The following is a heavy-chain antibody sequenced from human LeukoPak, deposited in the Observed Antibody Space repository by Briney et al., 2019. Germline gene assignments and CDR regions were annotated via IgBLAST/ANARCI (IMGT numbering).Heavy chain of an antibody. V-gene: IGHV3-15*01. J-gene: IGHJ4*02. Sequence: GGSLRLSCAASGFTFHNAWMPWLRQAPGKGLEWVGRMKSNRDGGTSDYAAPVKGRFTISRDDSKNTLYLHMNSLRAEDTAVYYCTTLSNDVLYWGQGTLVTVS. CDR3: TTLSNDVLY. CDR2: MKSNRDGGTS. D-gene: IGHD4-11*01. CDR1: GFTFHNAW.